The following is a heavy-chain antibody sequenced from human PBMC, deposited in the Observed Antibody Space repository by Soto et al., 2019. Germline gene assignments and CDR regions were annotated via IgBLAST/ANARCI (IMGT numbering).Heavy chain of an antibody. CDR1: GFTFSSYG. J-gene: IGHJ3*02. Sequence: GGSLRLSXAASGFTFSSYGMHWVRQAPGKGLEWVAVISYDGSNKYYADSVKGRFTISRDNSKNTLYLQMNSLRAEDTAVYYCAKDGGYGDYVAAFDIWGQGTMVTVSS. V-gene: IGHV3-30*18. D-gene: IGHD4-17*01. CDR2: ISYDGSNK. CDR3: AKDGGYGDYVAAFDI.